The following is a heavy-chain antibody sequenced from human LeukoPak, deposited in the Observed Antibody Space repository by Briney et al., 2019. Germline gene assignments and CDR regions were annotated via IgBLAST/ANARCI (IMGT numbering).Heavy chain of an antibody. CDR3: ARSGNCGGDCYSFDY. D-gene: IGHD2-21*01. V-gene: IGHV4-59*01. CDR2: LYYSGSP. J-gene: IGHJ4*02. Sequence: SETLSLTCTVSGGSISSYYWSWIRQPPGKGLEWIGYLYYSGSPDYNPSLKSRVTISVDTSKNQFSLKLSSVTAADTAVYYCARSGNCGGDCYSFDYWGQGTLVTVSS. CDR1: GGSISSYY.